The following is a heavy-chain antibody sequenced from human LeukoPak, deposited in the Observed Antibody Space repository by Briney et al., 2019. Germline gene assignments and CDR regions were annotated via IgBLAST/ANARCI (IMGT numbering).Heavy chain of an antibody. CDR1: GFTFSDYY. V-gene: IGHV3-11*01. Sequence: PGGSLGLSCAASGFTFSDYYMSWIRQAPGKGLEWVSYISSSGSTIYYADSVKGRFTISRDNAKNSLYLQTNSLRAEDTAVYYCARGVRSWYADWFDPWGQGTLVTVSS. CDR3: ARGVRSWYADWFDP. D-gene: IGHD6-13*01. J-gene: IGHJ5*02. CDR2: ISSSGSTI.